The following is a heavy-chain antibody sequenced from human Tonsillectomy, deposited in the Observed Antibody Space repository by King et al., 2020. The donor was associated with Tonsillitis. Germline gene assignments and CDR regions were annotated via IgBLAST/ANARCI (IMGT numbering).Heavy chain of an antibody. CDR3: ARRGSRSDYYYGVDV. D-gene: IGHD6-13*01. V-gene: IGHV5-51*01. Sequence: QLVQSGAEVKKPGESLKISCKGSGYSFTSYWIAWVRQMPGKGLEWMGIIYPGDSDTRYSPSFQGQVTISADKSISTAYLQWSSLKASDTAMYYCARRGSRSDYYYGVDVWGQGTTVTVSS. J-gene: IGHJ6*02. CDR2: IYPGDSDT. CDR1: GYSFTSYW.